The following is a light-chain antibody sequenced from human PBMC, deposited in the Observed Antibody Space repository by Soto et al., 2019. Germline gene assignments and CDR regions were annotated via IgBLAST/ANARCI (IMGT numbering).Light chain of an antibody. CDR3: QQYGSSPIT. J-gene: IGKJ5*01. Sequence: EIALTQSPGTLSLSPGERDTLACRASQTVSSNYLAWYQQKPGQAPRLLVYGASSRATGITDRFSGFGSGTDFTLTISRLEPEDFAVYFCQQYGSSPITVGQGTRLEIK. V-gene: IGKV3-20*01. CDR1: QTVSSNY. CDR2: GAS.